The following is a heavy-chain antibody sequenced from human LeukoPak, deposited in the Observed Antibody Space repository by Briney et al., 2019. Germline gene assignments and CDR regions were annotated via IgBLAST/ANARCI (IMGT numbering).Heavy chain of an antibody. D-gene: IGHD5-18*01. Sequence: PGGSLRLSCAASGFTVSSNYMSWVRQAPGEGLEWVSVIYSGGSTYYADSVKGRFTISRDNSKNTLYLQMNSLRAEDTAVYYCARERARGYSFAFFDYWGQGTLVTVSS. CDR1: GFTVSSNY. CDR3: ARERARGYSFAFFDY. J-gene: IGHJ4*02. V-gene: IGHV3-66*01. CDR2: IYSGGST.